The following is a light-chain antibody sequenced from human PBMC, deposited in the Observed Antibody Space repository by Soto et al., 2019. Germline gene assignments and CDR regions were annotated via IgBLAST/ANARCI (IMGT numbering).Light chain of an antibody. Sequence: TQSPAALSVSPGESPTLSGRASQSVSNNYLAWYQQKPGQAPRLLIYGASNRATGIPDRFSGSGSGTDFTLTISRLEPEDFAVYYCQQYGSSGTFGQGTKVDI. CDR2: GAS. CDR3: QQYGSSGT. V-gene: IGKV3-20*01. J-gene: IGKJ1*01. CDR1: QSVSNNY.